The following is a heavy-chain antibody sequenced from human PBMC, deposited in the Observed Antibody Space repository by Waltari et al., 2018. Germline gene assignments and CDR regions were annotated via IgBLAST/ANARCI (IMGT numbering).Heavy chain of an antibody. Sequence: DEQLVQSGAEVKKPGESLRISCRGSGYIFSNYWIIWGRQLPGKGLGGVSGISWNGDRIGYGDAVRGRFIMCRDNAKNSLHLQMNSLRSDDTAVYYCAKDRGYTYGSGGYGMDVWGLGTTVKISS. CDR3: AKDRGYTYGSGGYGMDV. D-gene: IGHD6-25*01. CDR2: ISWNGDRI. J-gene: IGHJ6*02. CDR1: GYIFSNYW. V-gene: IGHV3-9*01.